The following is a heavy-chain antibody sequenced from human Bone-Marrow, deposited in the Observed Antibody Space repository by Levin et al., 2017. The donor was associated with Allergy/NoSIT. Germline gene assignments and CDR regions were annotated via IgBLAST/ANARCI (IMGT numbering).Heavy chain of an antibody. CDR1: GVSITNYY. V-gene: IGHV4-59*01. J-gene: IGHJ4*02. Sequence: KASETLSLTCTVSGVSITNYYWGWIRQPPGKGLEWIAHSYYRGSTDYKPSLMRRVAVSLDNSKNQFSLRLSSVTAADTAVYFCARGARYYYDTSGPSNYFDYWGQGTLVTVSS. D-gene: IGHD3-22*01. CDR2: SYYRGST. CDR3: ARGARYYYDTSGPSNYFDY.